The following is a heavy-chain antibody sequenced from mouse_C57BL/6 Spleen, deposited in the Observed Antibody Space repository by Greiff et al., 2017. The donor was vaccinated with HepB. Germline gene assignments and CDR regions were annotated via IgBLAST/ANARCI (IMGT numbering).Heavy chain of an antibody. Sequence: QVQLKQPGAELVKPGASVKLSCKASGYTFTSYWMQWVKQRPGQGLEWIGEIDPSDSYTNYNQKFKGKATLTVDTSSSTAYMQLSSLTSEDSAVYYCASRGSTEVFDVWGTGTTVTVSS. J-gene: IGHJ1*03. CDR3: ASRGSTEVFDV. CDR1: GYTFTSYW. V-gene: IGHV1-50*01. CDR2: IDPSDSYT. D-gene: IGHD1-1*01.